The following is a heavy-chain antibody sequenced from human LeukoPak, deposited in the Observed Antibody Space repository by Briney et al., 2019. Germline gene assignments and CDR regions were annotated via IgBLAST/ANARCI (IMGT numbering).Heavy chain of an antibody. D-gene: IGHD2-2*01. CDR1: EFSFSSYS. CDR2: ISSGGSDI. J-gene: IGHJ4*02. CDR3: ARDSTREEFDY. Sequence: GGSLRLSCAASEFSFSSYSMNWVRQAPGKGLEWVAFISSGGSDIYYADSVKGRFTISRDNAKNSLYLQMNSLRAEDTAVYFCARDSTREEFDYWGQGTLVTVSS. V-gene: IGHV3-48*01.